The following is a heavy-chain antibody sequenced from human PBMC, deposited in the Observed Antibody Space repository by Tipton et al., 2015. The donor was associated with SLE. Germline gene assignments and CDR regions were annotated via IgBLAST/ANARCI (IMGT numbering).Heavy chain of an antibody. D-gene: IGHD2/OR15-2a*01. CDR1: GGSISNTNW. V-gene: IGHV4-4*02. J-gene: IGHJ6*02. Sequence: TLSLTCAVSGGSISNTNWWSWVRQPPGKGLEWIGEIYHSGSTNYNPSLKSRVTISVDKSKNQFSLKLSSVTAADTAVYYCARKESYYFYGLDVWGQGTTVIVSS. CDR3: ARKESYYFYGLDV. CDR2: IYHSGST.